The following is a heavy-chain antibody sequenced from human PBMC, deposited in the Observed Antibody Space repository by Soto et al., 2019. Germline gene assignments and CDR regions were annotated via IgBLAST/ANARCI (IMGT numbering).Heavy chain of an antibody. J-gene: IGHJ4*02. CDR2: ISPSTAYT. D-gene: IGHD1-26*01. V-gene: IGHV1-2*02. CDR3: ALPRVGATYTN. Sequence: GASVKVSCKASGYTFTAYYIHWVRQAPGQGPEWMGWISPSTAYTNYAQKFQGRVTMTRDPSISTAYMELSRLRSDDTAVYYCALPRVGATYTNWGQGTLVTVSS. CDR1: GYTFTAYY.